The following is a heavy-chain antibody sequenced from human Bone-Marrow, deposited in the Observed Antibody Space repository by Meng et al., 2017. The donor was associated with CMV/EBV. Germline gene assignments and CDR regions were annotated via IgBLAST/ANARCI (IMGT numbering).Heavy chain of an antibody. CDR2: ISYDGSNK. Sequence: QVLLVGSGGVVVQPGRSLRLSGAASGFTFSSYAMHWVRQATGKGLEWVAVISYDGSNKYYADSVKGRFTISRDNSKNTLYLQMNSLRAEDTAVYYCASRDPGDYWGQGTLVTVSS. J-gene: IGHJ4*02. D-gene: IGHD5-24*01. V-gene: IGHV3-30-3*01. CDR1: GFTFSSYA. CDR3: ASRDPGDY.